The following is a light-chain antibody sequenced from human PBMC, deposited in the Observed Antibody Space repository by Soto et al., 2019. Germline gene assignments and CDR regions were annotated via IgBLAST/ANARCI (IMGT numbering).Light chain of an antibody. CDR2: EVS. V-gene: IGLV2-14*01. CDR3: SSYTSSSTRV. CDR1: SSDVGGYNY. Sequence: QSALTQPASVCGSPGQSITISCTGTSSDVGGYNYFSWYQQHPGKAPKLMIYEVSNRPSGVSNRFSGSKSGNTASLTISGLQAEDEADYYCSSYTSSSTRVFGGGTKLTVL. J-gene: IGLJ3*02.